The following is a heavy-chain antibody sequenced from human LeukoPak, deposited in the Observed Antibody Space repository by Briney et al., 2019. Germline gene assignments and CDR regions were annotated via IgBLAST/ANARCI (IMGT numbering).Heavy chain of an antibody. D-gene: IGHD3-16*02. CDR1: GYTFTSYG. CDR3: ARDQYDSVWGSYRPYFDY. CDR2: ISPYTGNT. V-gene: IGHV1-18*04. Sequence: ASVKVSCKASGYTFTSYGISWVRQAPGQGLEWMGSISPYTGNTKYAESLQDRVIMTTDTSTRTAYMELRSLRSDDTAVFYCARDQYDSVWGSYRPYFDYWGQGTLVTVSS. J-gene: IGHJ4*02.